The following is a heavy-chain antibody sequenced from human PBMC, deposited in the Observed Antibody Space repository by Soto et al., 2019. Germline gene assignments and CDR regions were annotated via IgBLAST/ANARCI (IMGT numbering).Heavy chain of an antibody. CDR2: IYYGGST. D-gene: IGHD5-18*01. Sequence: PSETLSLTCTVSGDSISTDYWSWIRQSPGKGLEWIGFIYYGGSTNYNPSLKSRVTISVDTSKNQFSLKLSSVTAADTAVYYCARGRIQLWYPFDYWGQGTLVTVSS. V-gene: IGHV4-59*01. CDR1: GDSISTDY. J-gene: IGHJ4*02. CDR3: ARGRIQLWYPFDY.